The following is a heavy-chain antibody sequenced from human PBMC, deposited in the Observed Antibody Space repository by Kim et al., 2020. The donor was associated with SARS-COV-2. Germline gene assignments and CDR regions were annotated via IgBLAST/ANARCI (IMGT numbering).Heavy chain of an antibody. D-gene: IGHD3-22*01. CDR3: ARDAYSSGRVYFDH. CDR1: GFTFRSFP. J-gene: IGHJ4*02. Sequence: GGSLRLSCAASGFTFRSFPMHWVRQAPGKGLEYVASITNNGGSTFYANSVKGRFTISRDNSKNTLYLQMGSLKTDDMAIYYCARDAYSSGRVYFDHWGQG. CDR2: ITNNGGST. V-gene: IGHV3-64*01.